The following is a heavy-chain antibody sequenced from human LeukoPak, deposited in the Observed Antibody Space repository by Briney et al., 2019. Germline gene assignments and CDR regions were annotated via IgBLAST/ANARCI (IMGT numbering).Heavy chain of an antibody. J-gene: IGHJ2*01. V-gene: IGHV1-2*02. Sequence: GASVQVSCQASGYTFTGYYMHWVRRAPGQGLEWMGWINPNSGGTNYAQKFQGRVTMTRGTSISTAYMELSRLSSDDTAVYYGARRYYYDSSGYRYWYFDLWGRGTLVTVSS. CDR2: INPNSGGT. D-gene: IGHD3-22*01. CDR3: ARRYYYDSSGYRYWYFDL. CDR1: GYTFTGYY.